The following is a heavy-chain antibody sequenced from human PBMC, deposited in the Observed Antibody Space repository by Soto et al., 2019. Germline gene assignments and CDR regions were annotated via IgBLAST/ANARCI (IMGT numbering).Heavy chain of an antibody. Sequence: GGSLRLSCAAPGFTFSRYAIHWVRQAPGKGLEWVAVISRNGSNKYYVDSVKGRFTISRDNSKNTLYLQMNSLRDEDTAVYYCARSRNSAVADSFDFWGQGTLVTVSS. CDR3: ARSRNSAVADSFDF. J-gene: IGHJ4*02. V-gene: IGHV3-30*04. CDR1: GFTFSRYA. D-gene: IGHD3-10*01. CDR2: ISRNGSNK.